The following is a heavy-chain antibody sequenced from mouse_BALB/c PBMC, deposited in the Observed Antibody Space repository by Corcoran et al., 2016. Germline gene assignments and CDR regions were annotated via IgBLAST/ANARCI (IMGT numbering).Heavy chain of an antibody. CDR2: INTYTGEP. CDR3: ARKANWAWFAY. CDR1: GYTFTNYG. V-gene: IGHV9-1*02. J-gene: IGHJ3*01. D-gene: IGHD4-1*01. Sequence: QIQLVQSGPELKKPGETVKISCKASGYTFTNYGMNWVKQAPGKGLKWMGWINTYTGEPTYADDFKGRFAFSLETSASTAYLQINNLKNEDMDTYFRARKANWAWFAYWGQGPLVTVSA.